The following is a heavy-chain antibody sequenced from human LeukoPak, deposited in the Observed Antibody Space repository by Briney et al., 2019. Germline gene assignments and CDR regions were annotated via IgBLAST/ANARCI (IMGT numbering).Heavy chain of an antibody. Sequence: ASVKVSCKASGYTFSGYYMHWVRQAPGQGLEWMGWINPNSGGTNYAQKLQSRVTMTRDTSISTAYMELSRLRYDDTAVYYCARDLRSLAWYFDLWGRGTLVTVSS. D-gene: IGHD3-10*01. CDR3: ARDLRSLAWYFDL. CDR1: GYTFSGYY. V-gene: IGHV1-2*02. J-gene: IGHJ2*01. CDR2: INPNSGGT.